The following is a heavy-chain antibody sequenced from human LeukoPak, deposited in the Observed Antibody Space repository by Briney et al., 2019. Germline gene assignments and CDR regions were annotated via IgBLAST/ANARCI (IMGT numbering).Heavy chain of an antibody. J-gene: IGHJ6*02. Sequence: SGPALVKPTQTLTLTCTFSGFSLSTSGMCVSWIRQPPVKALEWLALIDWDDDKYYSTSLKTRLTISKHTSKNQVVLTMTNMDPVDTATYYCARTLAAADKYYYYGMDVWGQGTTVTVSS. V-gene: IGHV2-70*01. CDR1: GFSLSTSGMC. CDR2: IDWDDDK. CDR3: ARTLAAADKYYYYGMDV. D-gene: IGHD6-13*01.